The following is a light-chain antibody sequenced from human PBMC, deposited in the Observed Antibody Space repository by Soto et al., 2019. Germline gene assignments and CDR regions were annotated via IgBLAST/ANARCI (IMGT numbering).Light chain of an antibody. J-gene: IGLJ1*01. CDR3: SSYTSSSTSGYV. CDR2: DVS. Sequence: QSVLTQPASVSGSPGQSITISCTGTSSEVGGYNYVSWYQQHPGKAPKLMIYDVSNRPSGVSNRFSGSKSGNTASLTISGLQAEDEADYYCSSYTSSSTSGYVFGTGTKVTVL. V-gene: IGLV2-14*01. CDR1: SSEVGGYNY.